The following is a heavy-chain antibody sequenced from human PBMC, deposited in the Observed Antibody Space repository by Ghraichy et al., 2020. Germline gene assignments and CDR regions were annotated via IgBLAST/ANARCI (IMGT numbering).Heavy chain of an antibody. CDR1: GDDVSSNNVA. CDR3: ARGRYSRSWSVFDY. D-gene: IGHD6-13*01. J-gene: IGHJ4*02. CDR2: TYYRSKWYS. V-gene: IGHV6-1*01. Sequence: SQTLSLTCAISGDDVSSNNVAWNWIRQSPSRGLEWLGRTYYRSKWYSDYAVSVKSRIILNPDTSKNQVSLHLDSVTPEDTAVYFCARGRYSRSWSVFDYWGLGTLVTVSS.